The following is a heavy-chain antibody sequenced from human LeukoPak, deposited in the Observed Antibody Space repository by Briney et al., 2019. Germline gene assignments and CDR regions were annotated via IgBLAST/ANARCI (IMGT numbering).Heavy chain of an antibody. D-gene: IGHD3-22*01. CDR3: AKAGVRYFDSSGLYAFDF. CDR1: GGSISSTSYH. CDR2: IYYSGST. V-gene: IGHV4-39*01. Sequence: SETLSLTCAVSGGSISSTSYHWAWIRQPPGKGLEWIGTIYYSGSTYHNPSLKSRVTMSVDTSRNQFSLKLSSVDAADTAVYYCAKAGVRYFDSSGLYAFDFWGQGTTVTVSS. J-gene: IGHJ3*01.